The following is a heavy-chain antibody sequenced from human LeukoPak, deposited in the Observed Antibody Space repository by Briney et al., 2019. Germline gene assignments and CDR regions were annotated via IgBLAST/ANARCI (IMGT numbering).Heavy chain of an antibody. D-gene: IGHD6-6*01. V-gene: IGHV4-59*08. Sequence: SETLSLTCTVSGGSISSYYWSWIRQPPGKGLEWIGYIYYSGSTNYNPSLKSRVTISVDTSKNQFSLKLSSVTAADTAVYYCAIGGIAARPIDYWGQGTLVTVSS. CDR1: GGSISSYY. CDR3: AIGGIAARPIDY. J-gene: IGHJ4*02. CDR2: IYYSGST.